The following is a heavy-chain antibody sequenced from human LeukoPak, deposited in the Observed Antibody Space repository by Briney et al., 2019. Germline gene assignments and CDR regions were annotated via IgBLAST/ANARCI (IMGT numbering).Heavy chain of an antibody. Sequence: SETLSLTCTVSGGSISSYYWSWVRQPAGKGLEWIARIYPSVSTHYNPSLKSRVTMSVDTSKNQFSLKLSSVTAADTAVYYCARAVAGTADFDYWGQGTLVTVSS. J-gene: IGHJ4*02. D-gene: IGHD6-19*01. CDR2: IYPSVST. V-gene: IGHV4-4*07. CDR1: GGSISSYY. CDR3: ARAVAGTADFDY.